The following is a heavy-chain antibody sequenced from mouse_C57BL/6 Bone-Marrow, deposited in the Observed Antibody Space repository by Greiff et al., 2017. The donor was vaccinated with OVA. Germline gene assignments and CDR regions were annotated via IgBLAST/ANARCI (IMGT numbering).Heavy chain of an antibody. V-gene: IGHV1-19*01. D-gene: IGHD2-3*01. CDR1: GYTFTDYY. CDR2: INPYNGGT. CDR3: ARDDGYYKKGAMDY. Sequence: VQLQQSGPVLVKPGASVKMSCKASGYTFTDYYMNWVKQSHGKSLEWIGVINPYNGGTSYNQKFKGKATLTVDKSSSTAYMELNSLTSEDSAVYYCARDDGYYKKGAMDYWGQGTSVTVSS. J-gene: IGHJ4*01.